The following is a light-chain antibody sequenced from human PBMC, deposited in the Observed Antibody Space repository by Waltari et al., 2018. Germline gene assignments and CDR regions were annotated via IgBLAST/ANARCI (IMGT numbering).Light chain of an antibody. Sequence: EVVLTQSPGTLSLSPGERATLSCRASQSVSRALAWYQQKPGQAPRLLIYGASIRATGIPYRFSGSGSGTDFSLTISRLEPADSAMYYCQHYVRLPATFGQGTKVEIK. CDR3: QHYVRLPAT. CDR2: GAS. J-gene: IGKJ1*01. V-gene: IGKV3-20*01. CDR1: QSVSRA.